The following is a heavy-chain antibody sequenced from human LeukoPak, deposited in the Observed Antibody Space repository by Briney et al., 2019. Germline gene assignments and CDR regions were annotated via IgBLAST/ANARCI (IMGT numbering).Heavy chain of an antibody. CDR3: ARDGADYCSGGSCYGDAFDI. CDR1: GFTFSSYA. D-gene: IGHD2-15*01. V-gene: IGHV3-30*04. Sequence: PGGSLRLSCAASGFTFSSYAMHWVRQAPGKGLEWVAVISYDGSNKYYADSVKGRFTISRDNSKNTLYLQMNSLRAEDTAVCYCARDGADYCSGGSCYGDAFDIWGQGTMVTVSS. CDR2: ISYDGSNK. J-gene: IGHJ3*02.